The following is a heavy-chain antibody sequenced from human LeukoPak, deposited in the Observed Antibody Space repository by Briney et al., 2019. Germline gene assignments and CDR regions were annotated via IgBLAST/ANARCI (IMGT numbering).Heavy chain of an antibody. CDR3: ARLENPHNYGSGSYGFDP. J-gene: IGHJ5*02. V-gene: IGHV4-31*03. D-gene: IGHD3-10*01. CDR2: IYYSGST. CDR1: GGSISSGGYY. Sequence: PSETLSLTCTVSGGSISSGGYYWSWIRRHPGKGLEWIGYIYYSGSTYYNPSLKSRVTISVDTSKNQFSLKLSSVTAADTAVYYCARLENPHNYGSGSYGFDPWGQGTLVTVSS.